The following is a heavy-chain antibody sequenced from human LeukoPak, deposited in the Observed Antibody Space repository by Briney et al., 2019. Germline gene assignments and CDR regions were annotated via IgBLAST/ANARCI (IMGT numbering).Heavy chain of an antibody. V-gene: IGHV4-59*11. CDR3: AGNRNALGDINWFDP. CDR2: IFSSGKS. J-gene: IGHJ5*02. D-gene: IGHD2-8*01. Sequence: SETLFLTCTVSGDSINSHYWNWIRQPPGKGLEWIGYIFSSGKSKYNPSLKSRVAISVDTSKNQFSLKLVSVTAADTAVYYCAGNRNALGDINWFDPWGQGTLVTVSS. CDR1: GDSINSHY.